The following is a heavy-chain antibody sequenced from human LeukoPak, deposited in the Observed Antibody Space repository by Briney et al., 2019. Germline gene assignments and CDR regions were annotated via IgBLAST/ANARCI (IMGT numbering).Heavy chain of an antibody. CDR1: GGSFSGYY. D-gene: IGHD4-23*01. J-gene: IGHJ4*02. Sequence: PSETLSLTCAVYGGSFSGYYWSWIRQPPGKGLEWIGEINHSGSTNYNPSLKSRVTISVDTSKNQFSLKLSSVTAADTAVYYCARESYGGNVYWGQGTLVTVSS. CDR2: INHSGST. V-gene: IGHV4-34*01. CDR3: ARESYGGNVY.